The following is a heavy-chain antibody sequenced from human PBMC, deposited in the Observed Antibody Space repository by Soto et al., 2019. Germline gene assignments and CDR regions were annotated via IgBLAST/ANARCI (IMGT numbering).Heavy chain of an antibody. CDR2: ISAYNGNT. CDR3: ARDSKVTIFGLVLPPYHGMDV. D-gene: IGHD3-3*01. V-gene: IGHV1-18*01. Sequence: ASVKVSCKASGYTFTSYGISWVRQTPGQGLEWMGWISAYNGNTNYAQKLQGRVTMTTDTSTSTAYMELRSLRSDDTAVYYCARDSKVTIFGLVLPPYHGMDVWGQGTTVTVSS. J-gene: IGHJ6*02. CDR1: GYTFTSYG.